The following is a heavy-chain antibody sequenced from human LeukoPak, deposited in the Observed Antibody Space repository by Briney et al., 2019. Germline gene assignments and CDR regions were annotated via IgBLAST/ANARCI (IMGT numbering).Heavy chain of an antibody. CDR2: INPNSGGT. Sequence: ASVEVSCKASGYTFTGYYMHWVRQAPGQGLEWMGWINPNSGGTNYAQKFQGRVTMTRDTSISTAYMELSRLRSDDTAVYYCARPDSYYYYYGMDVWGQGTTVTVSS. CDR1: GYTFTGYY. CDR3: ARPDSYYYYYGMDV. J-gene: IGHJ6*02. D-gene: IGHD2-21*01. V-gene: IGHV1-2*02.